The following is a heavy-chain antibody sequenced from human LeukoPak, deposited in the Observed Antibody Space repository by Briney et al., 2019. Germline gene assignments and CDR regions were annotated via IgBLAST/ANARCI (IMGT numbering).Heavy chain of an antibody. CDR3: ARDLSGYSDYYFDY. CDR2: ISAYNGNT. Sequence: GASVKVSCKASGYTFTSYGISWVRQAPGQGLERMGWISAYNGNTNYAQKLQCRVTMTTDTSTSTAYMELRSLRSDDTAVYYCARDLSGYSDYYFDYWGQGTLVTVSS. J-gene: IGHJ4*02. CDR1: GYTFTSYG. V-gene: IGHV1-18*01. D-gene: IGHD3-3*01.